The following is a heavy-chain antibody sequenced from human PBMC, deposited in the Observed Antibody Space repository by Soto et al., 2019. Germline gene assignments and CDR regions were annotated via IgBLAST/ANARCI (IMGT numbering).Heavy chain of an antibody. CDR1: GGSISNHY. D-gene: IGHD3-10*01. J-gene: IGHJ5*02. CDR2: IYYSGST. V-gene: IGHV4-59*11. CDR3: ARYHYGSGRLDP. Sequence: SETLSLRWTVFGGSISNHYCSRLRQHPGKGLEWIGYIYYSGSTNYNPSLKSRVTISVDTSKNQFSLKLSSVTAADTAVYSCARYHYGSGRLDPWGQGTLVTSPQ.